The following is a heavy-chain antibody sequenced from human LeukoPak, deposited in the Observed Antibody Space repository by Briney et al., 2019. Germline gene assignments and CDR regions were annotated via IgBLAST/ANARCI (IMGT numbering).Heavy chain of an antibody. CDR1: GGSFSGYY. D-gene: IGHD2-15*01. CDR3: ARADSPVVVAATPFDY. CDR2: INHSGST. Sequence: SETLSLTCAVYGGSFSGYYWSWIRQPPGKGLEWIGEINHSGSTNYNPSLKSRVTISVDTSKNQFSLKLSSVTAADTAVYYCARADSPVVVAATPFDYWGQGTLVTVSS. V-gene: IGHV4-34*01. J-gene: IGHJ4*02.